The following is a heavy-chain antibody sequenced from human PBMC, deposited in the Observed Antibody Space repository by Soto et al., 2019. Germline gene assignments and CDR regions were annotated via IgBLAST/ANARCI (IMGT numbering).Heavy chain of an antibody. D-gene: IGHD3-22*01. CDR3: AILSYYYDSSGYYHY. V-gene: IGHV4-30-4*01. J-gene: IGHJ4*01. CDR1: GVSIISGDYY. CDR2: IYYSGST. Sequence: SETLSLTCTVSGVSIISGDYYWSLIRQPPGKGLEWIGYIYYSGSTYYNPSLKSRVTISVDTSKNQFSLKLSSVTAADTAVYYCAILSYYYDSSGYYHYLRHGTLVT.